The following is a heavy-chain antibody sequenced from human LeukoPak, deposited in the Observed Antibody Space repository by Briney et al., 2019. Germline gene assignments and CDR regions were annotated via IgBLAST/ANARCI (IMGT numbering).Heavy chain of an antibody. CDR3: ARGIVVVTENIDY. Sequence: GIINPSGGSTSYAQKFQGRVTMTRDTSTSTVYMELSSLRSEDTAVYYCARGIVVVTENIDYWGQGTLVTVTS. CDR2: INPSGGST. D-gene: IGHD2-21*02. V-gene: IGHV1-46*01. J-gene: IGHJ4*02.